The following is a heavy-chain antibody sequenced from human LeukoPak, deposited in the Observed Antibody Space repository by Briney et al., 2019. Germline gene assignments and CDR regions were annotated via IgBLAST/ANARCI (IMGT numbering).Heavy chain of an antibody. V-gene: IGHV2-70*11. CDR1: GFSLSTSGMC. Sequence: SGPALVKPTQTLTLTCTVSGFSLSTSGMCVTWVRQPPGRALEWLARIDWDDYKYYNTSLKTRLTISKDTSKNQVVLTMTGMDPVDTATYYCARTTDYDLLTGYHSPSANLFDHWGQGTLVTVSS. CDR2: IDWDDYK. J-gene: IGHJ4*02. D-gene: IGHD3-9*01. CDR3: ARTTDYDLLTGYHSPSANLFDH.